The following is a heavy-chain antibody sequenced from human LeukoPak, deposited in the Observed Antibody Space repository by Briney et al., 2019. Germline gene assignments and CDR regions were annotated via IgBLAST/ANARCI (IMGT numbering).Heavy chain of an antibody. CDR3: VRSSTYRLFDD. D-gene: IGHD3-16*02. J-gene: IGHJ4*02. CDR1: GGSISSYY. CDR2: MYYSGST. Sequence: WETLSLTCTVSGGSISSYYCSWIRQPPGKRLEWIGYMYYSGSTNYNPSLKSRVTISVDTSKNQFSLKLSSVTAADTAVYYCVRSSTYRLFDDWGQGTLVTV. V-gene: IGHV4-59*08.